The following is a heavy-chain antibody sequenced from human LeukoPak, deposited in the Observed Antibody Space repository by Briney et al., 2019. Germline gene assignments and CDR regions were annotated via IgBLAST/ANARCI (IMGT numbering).Heavy chain of an antibody. CDR3: AVSADSDVWSGY. J-gene: IGHJ4*02. D-gene: IGHD3-3*01. CDR1: GFTLGNYG. CDR2: MRKDGSDK. V-gene: IGHV3-30*02. Sequence: GGSLRLSCTASGFTLGNYGTHWVRQAPGKRLEWVSFMRKDGSDKKYVGSVKGRFTISRDNSKNTLYLQMNNLRAEDTAVYYCAVSADSDVWSGYWGQGTLVTVSS.